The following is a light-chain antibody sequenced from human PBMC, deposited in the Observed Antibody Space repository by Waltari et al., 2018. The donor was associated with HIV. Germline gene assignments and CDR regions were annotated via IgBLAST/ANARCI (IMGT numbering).Light chain of an antibody. CDR3: QQLNKYPHT. CDR2: STS. J-gene: IGKJ2*01. CDR1: QDTGNS. V-gene: IGKV1-9*01. Sequence: DIQLTQSPSFLSASVGDRVTITCRASQDTGNSFAWYQQRPGKAPKLLLHSTSTLQSGVSSRFSGSRSRTDFTLTIATLQAEDFATYYCQQLNKYPHTFDQGTTLEIK.